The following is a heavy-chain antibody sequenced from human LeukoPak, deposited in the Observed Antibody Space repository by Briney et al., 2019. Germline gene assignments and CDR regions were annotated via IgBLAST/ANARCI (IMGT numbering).Heavy chain of an antibody. CDR3: AGSEEMATISNVVAEEMNTLSY. V-gene: IGHV1-2*02. Sequence: ASVKVSCKASGYTFTGYYMHWVRQAPGQGLEWMGWINPNSGGTNYAQKFQGRVTMTRDTSISTAYMELSRLRSDDTAVYYCAGSEEMATISNVVAEEMNTLSYWGQGTLVTVSS. CDR1: GYTFTGYY. D-gene: IGHD5-24*01. J-gene: IGHJ4*02. CDR2: INPNSGGT.